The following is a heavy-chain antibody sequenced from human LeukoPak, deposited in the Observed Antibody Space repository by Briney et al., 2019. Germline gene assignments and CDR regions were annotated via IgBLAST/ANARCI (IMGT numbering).Heavy chain of an antibody. D-gene: IGHD5-18*01. Sequence: GGSLRLSCTASGFTFGDYAVSWVRQAPGKGLEWVGFIRSKAYGGTTEYAASVKGRFTISRDDSKSIAYLQMNSLKTEDTAVYYCVRVVTRVIFDYWGQGTLVTVSS. J-gene: IGHJ4*02. CDR1: GFTFGDYA. CDR2: IRSKAYGGTT. V-gene: IGHV3-49*04. CDR3: VRVVTRVIFDY.